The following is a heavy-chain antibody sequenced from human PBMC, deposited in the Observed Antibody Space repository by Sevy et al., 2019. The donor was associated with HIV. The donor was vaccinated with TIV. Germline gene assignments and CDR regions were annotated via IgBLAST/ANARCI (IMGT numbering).Heavy chain of an antibody. CDR2: ISSSSSTI. V-gene: IGHV3-48*01. CDR1: GFTFSSYS. Sequence: GGSLRLSCAASGFTFSSYSMNWVRQAPGEGLEWVSYISSSSSTIYYADSVKGRFTISRDNAKNSLYLQMNSLRAEDTAVYYCARAIRYSSSWYVITSYFDYWGQGTLVTVSS. CDR3: ARAIRYSSSWYVITSYFDY. J-gene: IGHJ4*02. D-gene: IGHD6-13*01.